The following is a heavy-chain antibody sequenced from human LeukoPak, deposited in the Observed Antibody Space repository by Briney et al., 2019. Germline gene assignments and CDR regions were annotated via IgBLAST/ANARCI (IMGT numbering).Heavy chain of an antibody. Sequence: ASVKVSCKASGYTFTGYYMHWVRQAPGQGLEWMGWINPNSGGTNYAQKSQGRVTMTRDTSISPAHMELSRLRSDDTAVYYCARDSAVGDILTGLKYWGQGTLVTVSS. CDR2: INPNSGGT. V-gene: IGHV1-2*02. D-gene: IGHD3-9*01. CDR1: GYTFTGYY. CDR3: ARDSAVGDILTGLKY. J-gene: IGHJ4*02.